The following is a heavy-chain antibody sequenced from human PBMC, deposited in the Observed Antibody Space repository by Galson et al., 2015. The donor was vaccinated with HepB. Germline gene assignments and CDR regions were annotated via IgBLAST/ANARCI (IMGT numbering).Heavy chain of an antibody. J-gene: IGHJ4*02. D-gene: IGHD6-13*01. Sequence: VKVSCKASEYTFTSYAMHWVRQAPGQRLEWMGWINAGNGNTKYSQKFQGRVTITRDTSASTAYMELSSLRSEDTAVYYCARDIGYSSSSPTYWGQGTLVTVSS. CDR3: ARDIGYSSSSPTY. CDR1: EYTFTSYA. CDR2: INAGNGNT. V-gene: IGHV1-3*01.